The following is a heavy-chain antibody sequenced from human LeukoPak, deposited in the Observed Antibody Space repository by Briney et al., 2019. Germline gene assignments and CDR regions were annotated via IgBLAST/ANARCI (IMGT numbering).Heavy chain of an antibody. Sequence: SETLSLTCTVSGGSISSYYWSLIRQPAGKGLEWIGRIYTSGSTNYNPSLKSRVTMSVDTSKNQFSLKLSSVTAADTAVYYCARDSHYDILTGYFHFDYWGQGTLVTVSS. CDR1: GGSISSYY. CDR2: IYTSGST. V-gene: IGHV4-4*07. CDR3: ARDSHYDILTGYFHFDY. D-gene: IGHD3-9*01. J-gene: IGHJ4*02.